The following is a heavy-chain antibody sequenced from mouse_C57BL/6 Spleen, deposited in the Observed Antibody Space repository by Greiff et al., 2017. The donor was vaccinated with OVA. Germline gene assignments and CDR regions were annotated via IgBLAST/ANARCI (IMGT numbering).Heavy chain of an antibody. J-gene: IGHJ1*03. CDR2: IDPSDSET. CDR1: GYTFTSYW. Sequence: VQLQQPGAELVRPGSSVTLSCKASGYTFTSYWMHWVKQRPLPGLEWIGNIDPSDSETHYNQKFKDKATLTVDKSSSTAYMQLSSLTSEDSAVYYCARGELTGDWYFDVWGTGTTVTVSS. D-gene: IGHD4-1*01. V-gene: IGHV1-52*01. CDR3: ARGELTGDWYFDV.